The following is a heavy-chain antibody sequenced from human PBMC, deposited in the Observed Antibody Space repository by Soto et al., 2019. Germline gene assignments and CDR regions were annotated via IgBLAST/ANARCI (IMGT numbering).Heavy chain of an antibody. V-gene: IGHV1-8*02. J-gene: IGHJ4*02. Sequence: QVQLVQSGAEVKKPGASVKVSCQASGYTFTSYDINWVRQATGQGLEWMGWMNPNNTNTGYAQKFQGRLTMTRNTAKGTAYMELRSMTSEDTAVYYWARGFSLEVRGGYEYWGQGNLVNGSS. CDR3: ARGFSLEVRGGYEY. CDR1: GYTFTSYD. CDR2: MNPNNTNT. D-gene: IGHD3-10*01.